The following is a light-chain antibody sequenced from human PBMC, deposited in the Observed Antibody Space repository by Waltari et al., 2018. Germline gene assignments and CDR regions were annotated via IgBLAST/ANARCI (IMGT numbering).Light chain of an antibody. CDR3: QQYNSYPWT. Sequence: DIQMTQSPSTLSASVGDRVTITCRASHSISTWLAWYQQKPGKAPKLLIYKASTLQSGVPSRFSGSGSGTEFTLTISSLQPDDFATYYCQQYNSYPWTFGQGTKVE. J-gene: IGKJ1*01. CDR1: HSISTW. CDR2: KAS. V-gene: IGKV1-5*03.